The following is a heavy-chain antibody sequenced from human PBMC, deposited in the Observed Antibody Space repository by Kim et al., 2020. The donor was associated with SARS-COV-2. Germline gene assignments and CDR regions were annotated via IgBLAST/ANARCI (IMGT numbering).Heavy chain of an antibody. CDR2: ISYDGSNK. Sequence: GGSLRLSCAASGFTFSSYGMHWVRQAPGKGLEWVAGISYDGSNKYYADSVKGRFTISRDNSKNTLYLQMNSLRAEDTAVYYCAKEKLVRGRGYYYYGMDVWGQGTMVTVSS. CDR3: AKEKLVRGRGYYYYGMDV. D-gene: IGHD6-13*01. J-gene: IGHJ6*02. CDR1: GFTFSSYG. V-gene: IGHV3-30*18.